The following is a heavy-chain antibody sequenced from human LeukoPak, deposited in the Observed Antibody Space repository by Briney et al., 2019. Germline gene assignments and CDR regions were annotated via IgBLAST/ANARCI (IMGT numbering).Heavy chain of an antibody. Sequence: ASVKVSCKASGYTFTGYYMHWVRQAPGQGLEWMGWINPNSGGTNYAQKFQGRVTMTRDTSISTAYMELSRLRSDDTAVYYCARSRALFGSGSYYNYWGQGTLVTVSS. CDR3: ARSRALFGSGSYYNY. J-gene: IGHJ4*02. D-gene: IGHD3-10*01. CDR1: GYTFTGYY. CDR2: INPNSGGT. V-gene: IGHV1-2*02.